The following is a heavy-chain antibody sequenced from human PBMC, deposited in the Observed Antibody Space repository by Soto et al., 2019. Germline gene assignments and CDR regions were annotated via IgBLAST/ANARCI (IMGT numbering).Heavy chain of an antibody. J-gene: IGHJ3*02. CDR3: AKDVGQVRFLEWLSVSLPAFDI. CDR2: ISGSGGST. Sequence: SLRLSCAASGFTFSSYAMSWARQAPGKGLEWVSAISGSGGSTYYADSVKGRFTISRDNSKYTLYLQMNSLRAEDTAVYYCAKDVGQVRFLEWLSVSLPAFDICGQRTMVTVSS. V-gene: IGHV3-23*01. D-gene: IGHD3-3*01. CDR1: GFTFSSYA.